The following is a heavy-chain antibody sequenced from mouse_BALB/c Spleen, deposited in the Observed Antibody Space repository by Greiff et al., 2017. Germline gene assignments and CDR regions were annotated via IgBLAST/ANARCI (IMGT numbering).Heavy chain of an antibody. V-gene: IGHV5-9-4*01. Sequence: EVMLVESGGGLVKPGGSLKLSCAASGFTFSSYAMSWVRQSPEKRLEWVAEIISGGSYTYYPDTVTGRFTISRDNAKNTLYLEMSSLRSEDTAMYYCARDMITTTRGDYYAMDYWGQGTSVTVSS. CDR2: IISGGSYT. CDR1: GFTFSSYA. J-gene: IGHJ4*01. D-gene: IGHD2-4*01. CDR3: ARDMITTTRGDYYAMDY.